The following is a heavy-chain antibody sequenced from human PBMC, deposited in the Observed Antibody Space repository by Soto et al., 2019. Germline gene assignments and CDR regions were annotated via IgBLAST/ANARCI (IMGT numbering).Heavy chain of an antibody. D-gene: IGHD6-13*01. Sequence: GASVKVSCKASGYTFTSYDINWVRQAPGQGLEWMGWMNPNSANTGYAQKFQGRVTMTRDTSLNTAYMELNSLRSEDTAVYYCARGFIAAAGGFDPWGQGTLVTVSS. V-gene: IGHV1-8*01. CDR3: ARGFIAAAGGFDP. CDR1: GYTFTSYD. CDR2: MNPNSANT. J-gene: IGHJ5*02.